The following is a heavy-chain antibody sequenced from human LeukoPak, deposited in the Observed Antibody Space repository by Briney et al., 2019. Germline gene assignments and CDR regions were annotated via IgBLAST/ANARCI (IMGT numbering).Heavy chain of an antibody. J-gene: IGHJ3*02. CDR1: HGSISSGSYH. D-gene: IGHD1-26*01. Sequence: SETLSLTCTVSHGSISSGSYHWTWYRQPAGKGLEWIGRILSSGSTNSNPSLKSRVTISIDKSKNQFSLDLISVTAADTAVYYCATRLGGNAFDIWGQGTMVTVSS. V-gene: IGHV4-61*02. CDR2: ILSSGST. CDR3: ATRLGGNAFDI.